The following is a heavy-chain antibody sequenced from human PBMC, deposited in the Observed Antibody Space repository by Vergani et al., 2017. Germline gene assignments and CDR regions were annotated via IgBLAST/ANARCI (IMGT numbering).Heavy chain of an antibody. V-gene: IGHV3-11*01. CDR2: ISNSGNTI. J-gene: IGHJ3*02. Sequence: QVQLVESGGGLVKPGGSLRLSCAASGCSFSDHYMTWIRQAPGKGLEWVSYISNSGNTIEYADSVKGRFSISRDNAKSSLFLQMDSLRAEDTAVYYCARDHRDYNNYPGTFDIWGRGAMVTVS. CDR1: GCSFSDHY. CDR3: ARDHRDYNNYPGTFDI. D-gene: IGHD5-24*01.